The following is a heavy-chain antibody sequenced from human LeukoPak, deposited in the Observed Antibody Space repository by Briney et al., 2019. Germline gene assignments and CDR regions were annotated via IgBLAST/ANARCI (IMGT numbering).Heavy chain of an antibody. J-gene: IGHJ3*02. CDR2: IYTSGST. V-gene: IGHV4-61*02. CDR3: ARDRTSPDAFDI. Sequence: SQTLSLTCPVSGGSLSSGSYYWSWIRQTAGKGLEWIGRIYTSGSTNYNPSLKSRGIISVDTSKNQFSLKLSSVTAADTAVYYCARDRTSPDAFDIWGRGTMVTVSS. CDR1: GGSLSSGSYY. D-gene: IGHD1-14*01.